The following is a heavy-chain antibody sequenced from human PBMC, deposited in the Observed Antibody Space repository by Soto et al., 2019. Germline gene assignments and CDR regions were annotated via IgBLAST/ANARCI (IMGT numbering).Heavy chain of an antibody. Sequence: ASVKVSCKASGYTFTSYAMHWVRQAPGQRLEWMGWINAGNGNTKYSQKFQGRVTITRDTSASTAYMELSSLRSEDTAVYYCARDWVTMVRGVTYYYYGMDVWGQGTTVTVSS. J-gene: IGHJ6*02. D-gene: IGHD3-10*01. CDR3: ARDWVTMVRGVTYYYYGMDV. CDR2: INAGNGNT. V-gene: IGHV1-3*01. CDR1: GYTFTSYA.